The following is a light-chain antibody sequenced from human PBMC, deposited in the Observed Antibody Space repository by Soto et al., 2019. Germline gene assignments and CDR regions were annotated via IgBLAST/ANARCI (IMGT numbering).Light chain of an antibody. CDR1: QSVSNNY. V-gene: IGKV3D-20*02. Sequence: EIVLTQSPGTLSLSPGERATLSCRASQSVSNNYLAWYQQKPGQAPRLLIYDASNRATGIPARFSGSGSGTDFTLTISSLEPEDFAVYYCQQRNSWPLTFGGGTEVDIK. CDR2: DAS. CDR3: QQRNSWPLT. J-gene: IGKJ4*01.